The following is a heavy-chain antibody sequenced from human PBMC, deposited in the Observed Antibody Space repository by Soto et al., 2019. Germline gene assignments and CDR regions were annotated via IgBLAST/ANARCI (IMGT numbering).Heavy chain of an antibody. CDR3: ARGAGIVVVTAIPRNFDY. D-gene: IGHD2-21*02. CDR2: IYYSGST. J-gene: IGHJ4*02. Sequence: QVQLQESGPGLVKPSQTLSLTCTVSGGSISSGGYYWSWIRQHPGKGLGWIGYIYYSGSTYYNPSLKSRVTISVDTSKNQFSLKLSSVTAADTAVYYCARGAGIVVVTAIPRNFDYWGQGTLVTVSS. V-gene: IGHV4-31*03. CDR1: GGSISSGGYY.